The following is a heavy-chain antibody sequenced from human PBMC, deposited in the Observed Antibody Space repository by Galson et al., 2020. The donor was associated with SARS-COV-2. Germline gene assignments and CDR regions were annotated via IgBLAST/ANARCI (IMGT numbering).Heavy chain of an antibody. D-gene: IGHD2-2*01. CDR3: TSGYCSSSTCYPEFDP. J-gene: IGHJ5*02. V-gene: IGHV3-73*01. CDR1: GFTFSGSA. CDR2: IKSKANSYAT. Sequence: GGSLSLPCAASGFTFSGSAIHWVRQASGKGLEWVGRIKSKANSYATAYAASVKGRFTMSRDDSKNTAYLQMNSLKTEDTALYYCTSGYCSSSTCYPEFDPWGQGTLVTVSS.